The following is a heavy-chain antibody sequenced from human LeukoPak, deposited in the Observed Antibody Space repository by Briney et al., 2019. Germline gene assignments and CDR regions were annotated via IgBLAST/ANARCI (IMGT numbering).Heavy chain of an antibody. D-gene: IGHD2-2*01. CDR3: ARDLERYCSSTSCYVYWNYYYYYGMDV. CDR1: GYTFTSYG. J-gene: IGHJ6*02. CDR2: ISAYNGNT. Sequence: ASVKVSCKASGYTFTSYGISWVRQAPGQGLEWMGWISAYNGNTNYAQKLQGRVTMTTDTSTSTAYMELSRLRSDDTAVYYCARDLERYCSSTSCYVYWNYYYYYGMDVWGQGTTVTVSS. V-gene: IGHV1-18*01.